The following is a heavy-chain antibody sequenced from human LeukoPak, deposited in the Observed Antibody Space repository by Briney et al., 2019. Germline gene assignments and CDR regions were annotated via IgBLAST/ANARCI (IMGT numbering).Heavy chain of an antibody. D-gene: IGHD3-10*01. Sequence: SQTLSLTCAVSGGSISSGGYSWSWIRQPPGKGLEWIGYIYHSGSTYYNPSLKSRVTISVDRSKNQFSLKLSPVTAADTAVYYCARFDPSPYYYGSGSYYSGWFDPWGQGTLVTVSS. CDR1: GGSISSGGYS. V-gene: IGHV4-30-2*01. CDR2: IYHSGST. J-gene: IGHJ5*02. CDR3: ARFDPSPYYYGSGSYYSGWFDP.